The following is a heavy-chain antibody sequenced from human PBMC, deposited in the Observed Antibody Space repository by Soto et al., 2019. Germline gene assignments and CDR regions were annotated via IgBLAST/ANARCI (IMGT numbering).Heavy chain of an antibody. V-gene: IGHV1-2*04. CDR3: ARKGYCSGGSCPDAFDI. Sequence: ASVEVSCTASGYTFTVYYSHCVRQATGQGLEWMGWINPNSGGTNYAQKFQGWVTMTRDTSISTAYMELSRLRSDDTAVYYCARKGYCSGGSCPDAFDIWGQGTMVTV. CDR2: INPNSGGT. CDR1: GYTFTVYY. J-gene: IGHJ3*02. D-gene: IGHD2-15*01.